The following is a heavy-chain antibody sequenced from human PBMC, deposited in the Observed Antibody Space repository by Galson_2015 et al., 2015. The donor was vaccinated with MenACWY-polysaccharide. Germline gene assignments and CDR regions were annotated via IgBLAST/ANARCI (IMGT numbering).Heavy chain of an antibody. J-gene: IGHJ2*01. CDR3: ARRSLDNLYFDL. D-gene: IGHD1-1*01. Sequence: NGLEYLWRIHATGSTAYNPSFRSRVAMSVDLHRNQLSLRLVSVTPSDTAIYYCARRSLDNLYFDLWCRGTLVIVSS. CDR2: IHATGST. V-gene: IGHV4-4*07.